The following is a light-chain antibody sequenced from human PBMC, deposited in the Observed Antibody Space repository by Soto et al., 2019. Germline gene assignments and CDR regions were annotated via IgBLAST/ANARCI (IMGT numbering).Light chain of an antibody. J-gene: IGKJ1*01. V-gene: IGKV3-20*01. Sequence: EIVLTQSPATLSLSPGERSTLSCRASQSVSSNYLAWYQQKPGQAPRLLIYSASSRATGIPDRFSGSGSGTDFILTTSRLEPEDFAVYYCQQYGSSSWTFGQGTKVDIK. CDR3: QQYGSSSWT. CDR1: QSVSSNY. CDR2: SAS.